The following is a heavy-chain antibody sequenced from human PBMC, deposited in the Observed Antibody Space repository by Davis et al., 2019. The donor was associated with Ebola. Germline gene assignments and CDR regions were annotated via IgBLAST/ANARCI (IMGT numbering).Heavy chain of an antibody. J-gene: IGHJ4*02. CDR3: ARFGGSGSYYNVNDY. D-gene: IGHD3-10*01. CDR2: IYPGDSDT. Sequence: GESLKISCKASGYKFSTYWIGWVRQMPGKGLEWMGIIYPGDSDTRYSPSFQGQVTISADKSISTAYLQWSSLKASDTAMYYCARFGGSGSYYNVNDYWGQGTLVTVSS. CDR1: GYKFSTYW. V-gene: IGHV5-51*01.